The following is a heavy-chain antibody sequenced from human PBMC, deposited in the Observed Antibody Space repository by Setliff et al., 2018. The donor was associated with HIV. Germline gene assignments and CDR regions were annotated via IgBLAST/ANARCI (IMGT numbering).Heavy chain of an antibody. CDR3: AREDGFCSGGSCYLDF. Sequence: ASVKVSCKASGYTFTGYYMHWVRQAPGQGLEWMGWINPNSGGTDYAQKFQGRVTMTRDTSISTAYMELSRLRSDDTAVYYCAREDGFCSGGSCYLDFWGQGALVTVSS. V-gene: IGHV1-2*02. J-gene: IGHJ4*02. CDR2: INPNSGGT. D-gene: IGHD2-15*01. CDR1: GYTFTGYY.